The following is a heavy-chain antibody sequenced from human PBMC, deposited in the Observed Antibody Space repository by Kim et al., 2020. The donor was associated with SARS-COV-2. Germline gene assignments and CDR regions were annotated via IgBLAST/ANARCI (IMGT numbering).Heavy chain of an antibody. CDR2: ISSSGSTI. CDR1: GFTFSSYE. J-gene: IGHJ4*02. Sequence: GGSLRLSCEASGFTFSSYEMNWVRQAPGKGLEWVSYISSSGSTIYYADSVKGRFTISRDNAKNSLYLQMNSLRAEDTAVYYCAREGRNYFDYWGQGTLVTVSS. V-gene: IGHV3-48*03. D-gene: IGHD3-10*01. CDR3: AREGRNYFDY.